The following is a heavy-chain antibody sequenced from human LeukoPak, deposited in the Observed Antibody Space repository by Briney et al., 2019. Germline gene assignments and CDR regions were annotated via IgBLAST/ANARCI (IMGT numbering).Heavy chain of an antibody. CDR1: GGSINSGDYY. CDR3: ASYGDYGRDYYYYGMDV. V-gene: IGHV4-30-4*01. CDR2: IYYSGST. J-gene: IGHJ6*02. Sequence: SETLSLTCTVSGGSINSGDYYWSWIRQPPGKGLEWIGYIYYSGSTYYNPSLKSRVTISVDTSKNQFSLKLSSVTAADTAVYYCASYGDYGRDYYYYGMDVWGQGTTVTVSS. D-gene: IGHD4-17*01.